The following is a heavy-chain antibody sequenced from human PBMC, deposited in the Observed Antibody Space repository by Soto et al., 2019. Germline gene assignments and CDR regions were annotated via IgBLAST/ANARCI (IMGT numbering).Heavy chain of an antibody. J-gene: IGHJ4*02. CDR2: ISKNGGNK. CDR1: GFTFSYYD. D-gene: IGHD7-27*01. V-gene: IGHV3-23*01. Sequence: EVQLSESGGGLVQPGGSLRLSCAASGFTFSYYDMSWVRQAPGKGREWVSGISKNGGNKWYADTAKGRFTISRDNSKNTLFLQMISLRPDDTAVYYCAQRGGNDYWGGFDYWGPGTLVTVSS. CDR3: AQRGGNDYWGGFDY.